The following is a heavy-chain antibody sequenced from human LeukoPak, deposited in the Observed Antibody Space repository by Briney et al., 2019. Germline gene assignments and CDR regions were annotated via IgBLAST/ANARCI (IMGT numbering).Heavy chain of an antibody. CDR1: GFTFSSYS. Sequence: GGSLRLSCVVSGFTFSSYSMIWVRQAPGKRLQWVANMKKDGSETKYVESVKGRFTISRDNAKNSLYLQMNSLRAEDMAVYYCGRHRSGSGTYFIDYWGQGTLVSVSS. J-gene: IGHJ4*02. CDR3: GRHRSGSGTYFIDY. CDR2: MKKDGSET. V-gene: IGHV3-7*01. D-gene: IGHD3-10*01.